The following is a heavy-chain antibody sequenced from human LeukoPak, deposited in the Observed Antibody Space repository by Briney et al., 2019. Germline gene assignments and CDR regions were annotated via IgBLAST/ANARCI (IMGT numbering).Heavy chain of an antibody. CDR1: GFTFSSYN. Sequence: GGSLRLSCAASGFTFSSYNMNWVRQAPGKGPEWVSSITSSSSYIYYADSVKGRFTISRDNAKNSLYLQMDSLRVEDTAVYYCARDPYSGSYGPYYYYYMDVWGEGTTVTVSS. V-gene: IGHV3-21*06. CDR3: ARDPYSGSYGPYYYYYMDV. D-gene: IGHD1-26*01. CDR2: ITSSSSYI. J-gene: IGHJ6*03.